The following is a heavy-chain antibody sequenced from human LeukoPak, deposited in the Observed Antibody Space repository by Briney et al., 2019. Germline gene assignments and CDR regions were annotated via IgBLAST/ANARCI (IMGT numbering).Heavy chain of an antibody. J-gene: IGHJ3*02. D-gene: IGHD1-1*01. Sequence: SVKVSCKASGGTFSSYAISWVRQAPGQGLEWMGGIIPIFGTANYAQKFQGRVTITADKSTSTAYMELSSLRSEDTAVYYCARVRLGTGTTSLFAFDIWGQGTMVTVSS. CDR3: ARVRLGTGTTSLFAFDI. CDR2: IIPIFGTA. CDR1: GGTFSSYA. V-gene: IGHV1-69*06.